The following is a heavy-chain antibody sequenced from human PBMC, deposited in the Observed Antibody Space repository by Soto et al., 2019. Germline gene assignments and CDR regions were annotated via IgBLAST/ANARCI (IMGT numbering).Heavy chain of an antibody. CDR3: TTEPGHY. V-gene: IGHV3-73*01. J-gene: IGHJ4*02. D-gene: IGHD3-10*01. Sequence: EVQLVESGGGLVQPGGSLKLSCAASGFTFSGSAMHWVRQASGKGLEWVGRIRTKVNSYATTYGASVKGRFTISRDDSKNTTYLQMNSLKTEDTAVYYCTTEPGHYWGQGTLFTVSS. CDR2: IRTKVNSYAT. CDR1: GFTFSGSA.